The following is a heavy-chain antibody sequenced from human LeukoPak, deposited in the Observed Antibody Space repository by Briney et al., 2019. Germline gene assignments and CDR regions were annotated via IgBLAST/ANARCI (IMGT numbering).Heavy chain of an antibody. CDR1: GFTFSSYS. D-gene: IGHD1-26*01. CDR3: ARGKYLFSGSYKFDP. CDR2: ISSSSSYI. J-gene: IGHJ5*02. Sequence: GGSLRLSCAASGFTFSSYSMNWVRQAPGKGLEWVSSISSSSSYIYYADSVKGRFTISRDNAKNSLYLQMNSLRAEDTAVYYCARGKYLFSGSYKFDPWGQGTLVTVPS. V-gene: IGHV3-21*01.